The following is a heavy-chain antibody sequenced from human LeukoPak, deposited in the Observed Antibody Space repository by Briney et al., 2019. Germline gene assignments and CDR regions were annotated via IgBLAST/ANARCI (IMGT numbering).Heavy chain of an antibody. J-gene: IGHJ5*02. V-gene: IGHV1-18*01. CDR2: ISAYNGNT. CDR1: GYTFTSYG. Sequence: ASVKVSCKASGYTFTSYGISWVRQAPGQGLEWMGWISAYNGNTNYAQKLQGRVTMTTDTSTSTAYMELRSLRSDDTAVYYCARAPNRFYCGGDCYSGISNWFDPWGRGTLVTVSS. CDR3: ARAPNRFYCGGDCYSGISNWFDP. D-gene: IGHD2-21*02.